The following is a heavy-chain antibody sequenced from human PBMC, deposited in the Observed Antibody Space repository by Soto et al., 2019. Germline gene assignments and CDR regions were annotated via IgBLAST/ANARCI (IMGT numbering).Heavy chain of an antibody. CDR3: ARERRGDGNPEL. CDR2: IYSGGNT. CDR1: GFTVSTSR. D-gene: IGHD1-7*01. Sequence: DVQVVESGGDLVLPGGSLRLSCAASGFTVSTSRMSWFRQAPGKGLEWISVIYSGGNTYYADSAKGRFTISRDNSQNTLYIQMNSLSAEDTAVYYCARERRGDGNPELWGQGTLVTVSS. V-gene: IGHV3-66*01. J-gene: IGHJ4*02.